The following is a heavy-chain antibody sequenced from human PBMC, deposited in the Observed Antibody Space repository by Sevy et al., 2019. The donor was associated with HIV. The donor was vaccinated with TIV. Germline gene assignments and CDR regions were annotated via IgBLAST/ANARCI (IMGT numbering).Heavy chain of an antibody. D-gene: IGHD4-4*01. CDR2: ISGSGGST. V-gene: IGHV3-23*01. J-gene: IGHJ6*02. CDR1: GFTFSSYA. CDR3: AKTTVNDYYYGMDV. Sequence: GGSLRLSCAASGFTFSSYAMSWVRQAPGKGLEWVSAISGSGGSTYYADSVKGRFTISRDNSKNTLYLQMNSLRAEDTAVNYWAKTTVNDYYYGMDVWGQGTTVTVSS.